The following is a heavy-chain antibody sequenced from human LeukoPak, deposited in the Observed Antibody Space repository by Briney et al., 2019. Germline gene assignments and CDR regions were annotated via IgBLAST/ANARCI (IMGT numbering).Heavy chain of an antibody. V-gene: IGHV3-23*01. CDR3: AMYYYTSGSRAFDY. CDR2: ISSGGVYT. Sequence: GGSLRLSCSASGFTFSTYAMSWVRQAPGKGLEWVSTISSGGVYTYYTDSVRGRFTISRDNSENTLYLQMNSLRAEDTAVYYCAMYYYTSGSRAFDYWGQGTLVTVSS. CDR1: GFTFSTYA. J-gene: IGHJ4*02. D-gene: IGHD3-10*01.